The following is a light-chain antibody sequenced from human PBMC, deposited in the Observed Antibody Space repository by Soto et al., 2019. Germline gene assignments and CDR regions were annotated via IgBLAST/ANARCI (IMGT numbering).Light chain of an antibody. CDR2: GES. CDR3: QQHGTSQIT. J-gene: IGKJ5*01. Sequence: EIVLTQAPDTLSLSPGERATLSCRASQTVIRNYLAWHQQKHGQTPRLLVYGESSRATGITDRFSGSGSGTDFTLTIRRLEPEEFAVYYCQQHGTSQITCGQRKRLGI. CDR1: QTVIRNY. V-gene: IGKV3-20*01.